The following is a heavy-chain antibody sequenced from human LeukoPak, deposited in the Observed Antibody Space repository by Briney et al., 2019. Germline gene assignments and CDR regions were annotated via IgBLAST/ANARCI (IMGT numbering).Heavy chain of an antibody. CDR1: GGSIGSSSYY. Sequence: SETLSLTCTVSGGSIGSSSYYWGWIRQPPGKGLEWIGSIYYSGSTYYNPSLKSRVTISVDTSKNQFSLKLSSVTAADTAVYFCARTQEAGYSSGRYDSYYYYMDVWGKGTTVTISS. CDR3: ARTQEAGYSSGRYDSYYYYMDV. D-gene: IGHD6-19*01. CDR2: IYYSGST. J-gene: IGHJ6*03. V-gene: IGHV4-39*07.